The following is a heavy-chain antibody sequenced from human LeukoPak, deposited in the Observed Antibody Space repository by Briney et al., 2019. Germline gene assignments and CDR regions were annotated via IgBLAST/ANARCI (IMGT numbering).Heavy chain of an antibody. J-gene: IGHJ4*02. V-gene: IGHV1-69*05. CDR3: SRDFDDYYDSSYFDY. CDR1: GGTFSSYA. Sequence: SVKVSCKASGGTFSSYAISWVRQAPGQGLEWMGRIIPIFGTANYAQKFQGRVKITTDESTSTAYMELSSLRSEDTAVYYCSRDFDDYYDSSYFDYWGQGTLVTVSS. CDR2: IIPIFGTA. D-gene: IGHD3-22*01.